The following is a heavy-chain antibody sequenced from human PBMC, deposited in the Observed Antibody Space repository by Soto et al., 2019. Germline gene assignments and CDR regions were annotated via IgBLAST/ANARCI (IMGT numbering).Heavy chain of an antibody. J-gene: IGHJ4*02. CDR2: IYYSGSA. CDR3: AREPTMVRGTTPFDY. V-gene: IGHV4-30-4*01. CDR1: GGSISSGDYY. Sequence: SETLSLTCTVSGGSISSGDYYWSWIRQPPGKGLEWIGYIYYSGSAYYNPSLKSRVTISVDTSKNQFSLKLSSVTAADTAVYYCAREPTMVRGTTPFDYWGQGTLVTVSS. D-gene: IGHD3-10*01.